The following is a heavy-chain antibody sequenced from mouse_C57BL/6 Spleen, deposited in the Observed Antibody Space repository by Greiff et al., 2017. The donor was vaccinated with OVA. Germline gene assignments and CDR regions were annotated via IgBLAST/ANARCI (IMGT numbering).Heavy chain of an antibody. CDR2: IDPETGGT. Sequence: VQLQQSGAELVRPGASVTLSCKASGYTFTDYEMHWVKQTPVHGLEWIGAIDPETGGTAYNQKFKGKAILTAAKSSRTAYMELRSLTSEDSAVYYCTRHYYGSSYWYFDVWGTGTTVTVSS. CDR3: TRHYYGSSYWYFDV. CDR1: GYTFTDYE. V-gene: IGHV1-15*01. J-gene: IGHJ1*03. D-gene: IGHD1-1*01.